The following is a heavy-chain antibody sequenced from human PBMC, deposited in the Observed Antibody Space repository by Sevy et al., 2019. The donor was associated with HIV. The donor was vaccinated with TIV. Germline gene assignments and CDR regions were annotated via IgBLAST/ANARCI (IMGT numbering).Heavy chain of an antibody. CDR3: AKGEVIETTIDY. CDR1: GFTFSSYA. V-gene: IGHV3-23*01. Sequence: GGSLRLSCAASGFTFSSYAMSRVRQAPGKGLEWVSAISGSGGSTYYADSVKGRFTISRDNSKNTLYLQMNSLRAEDTAVYYCAKGEVIETTIDYWGQGTLVTVSS. J-gene: IGHJ4*02. D-gene: IGHD1-7*01. CDR2: ISGSGGST.